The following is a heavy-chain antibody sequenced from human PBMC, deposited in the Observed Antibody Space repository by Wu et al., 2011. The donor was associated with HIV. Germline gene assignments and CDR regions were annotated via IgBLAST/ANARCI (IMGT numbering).Heavy chain of an antibody. D-gene: IGHD3-22*01. CDR1: GYTFSDYY. V-gene: IGHV1-69-2*01. CDR2: VDPEDGET. Sequence: EVQLVQSGAEVKKPGATVKISCKVSGYTFSDYYMHWVQQAPGKGLEWMGFVDPEDGETKYAEKFQGRVTITADTSTDTSHMELSTLRSDDTATYFCASLQQIVPDYEDTSGLAAFDVWGQGTLVSVSS. CDR3: ASLQQIVPDYEDTSGLAAFDV. J-gene: IGHJ3*01.